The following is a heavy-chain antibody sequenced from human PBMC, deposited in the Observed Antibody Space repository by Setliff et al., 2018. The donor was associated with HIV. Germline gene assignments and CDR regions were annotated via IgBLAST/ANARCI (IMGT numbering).Heavy chain of an antibody. J-gene: IGHJ4*01. CDR2: IIPAFGTA. D-gene: IGHD6-19*01. CDR1: GGTFSSYA. CDR3: ARDGLLVAGIRFDY. Sequence: WASVKVSCKTSGGTFSSYAVSWVRQAPGQGLEWMGGIIPAFGTANYAQKFQGRVTITTDESTSTAYMELSGLRSEDTAVYFCARDGLLVAGIRFDYWGQGTLVTVSS. V-gene: IGHV1-69*05.